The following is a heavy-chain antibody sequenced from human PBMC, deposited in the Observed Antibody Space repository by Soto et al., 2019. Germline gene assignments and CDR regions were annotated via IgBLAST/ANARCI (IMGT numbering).Heavy chain of an antibody. CDR3: ARGGSYYAH. Sequence: QVQLVQSGAEVKQPGASVRVSCKASGNTHTIYFIHWLRQAPGQGPEWMGWINSVSGGANYAHKFQGRVTMTRDTSSTTAFMELSGLRSDDMAVYYCARGGSYYAHWGQGTLVTVSS. CDR1: GNTHTIYF. CDR2: INSVSGGA. V-gene: IGHV1-2*02. D-gene: IGHD1-26*01. J-gene: IGHJ4*02.